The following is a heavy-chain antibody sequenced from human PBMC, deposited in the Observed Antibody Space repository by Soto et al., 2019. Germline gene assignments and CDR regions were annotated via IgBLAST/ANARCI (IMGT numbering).Heavy chain of an antibody. D-gene: IGHD6-13*01. V-gene: IGHV1-2*02. CDR1: GYTFSGYF. J-gene: IGHJ4*02. CDR3: PRGYSSSSWRVFDY. CDR2: MNPNSGGT. Sequence: QVQLVQSGADVKKPGASVKVSCKTSGYTFSGYFMHWLRQAPGQGLEWMGWMNPNSGGTDYAQNFQGRVSMTWDTSISTAYMELSRLRSDDTALYYCPRGYSSSSWRVFDYWGQGTLVTVSS.